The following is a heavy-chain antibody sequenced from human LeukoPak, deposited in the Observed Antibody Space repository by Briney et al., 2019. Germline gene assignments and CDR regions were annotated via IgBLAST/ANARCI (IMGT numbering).Heavy chain of an antibody. CDR1: GGSISSGDYY. D-gene: IGHD5-18*01. V-gene: IGHV4-30-4*01. CDR3: ARRSGYSYGLDY. J-gene: IGHJ4*02. Sequence: SQTLSLTCTVSGGSISSGDYYWSWIRQPPGKGLEWIGYIYYSGSTYYNPSLKSRVTISVDTSKNQFSLKLSSVTAADTAVYYCARRSGYSYGLDYWGQGTLSPSPQ. CDR2: IYYSGST.